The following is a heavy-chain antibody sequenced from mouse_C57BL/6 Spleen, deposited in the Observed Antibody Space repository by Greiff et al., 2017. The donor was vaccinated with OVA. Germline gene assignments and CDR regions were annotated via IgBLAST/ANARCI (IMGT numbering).Heavy chain of an antibody. CDR2: IDPENGDT. Sequence: VQLQQSGAELVRPGASVKLSCTASGFNIKDDYMHWVKQRPEQGLEWIGWIDPENGDTEYASKFQGKATITADTSSNTAYLQLSSLTSEDTAVYYCSGTSWYVDVWGTGTTVTVSS. CDR3: SGTSWYVDV. V-gene: IGHV14-4*01. D-gene: IGHD3-3*01. CDR1: GFNIKDDY. J-gene: IGHJ1*03.